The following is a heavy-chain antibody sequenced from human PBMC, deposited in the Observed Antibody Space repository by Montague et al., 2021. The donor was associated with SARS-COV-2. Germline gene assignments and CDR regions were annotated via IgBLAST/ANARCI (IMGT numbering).Heavy chain of an antibody. CDR1: GDSVSSNSAA. Sequence: CAISGDSVSSNSAAWNWIRQSPSRGLEWLGRTYYRSKWYNDYAVSVKSRITINPDTSKNQFSLQLNSVTPEDTAVYYCERDTRIQLWFDRDYYYGMDVWGQGTTVTVSS. D-gene: IGHD5-18*01. CDR2: TYYRSKWYN. V-gene: IGHV6-1*01. J-gene: IGHJ6*02. CDR3: ERDTRIQLWFDRDYYYGMDV.